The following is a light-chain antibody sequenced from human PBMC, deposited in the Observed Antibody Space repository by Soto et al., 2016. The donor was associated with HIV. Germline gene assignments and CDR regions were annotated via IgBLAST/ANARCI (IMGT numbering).Light chain of an antibody. Sequence: SYDLTQAPSVSVSPGQTASITCSGDKLGDKYVCWYQQKPGQSPVLVIYQDNKRPSGIPERFSGSNSGNTATLTISGTQAIDEAEYYCQAWDSTIGGXFGTGDQGHRP. V-gene: IGLV3-1*01. CDR3: QAWDSTIGGX. CDR2: QDN. CDR1: KLGDKY. J-gene: IGLJ1*01.